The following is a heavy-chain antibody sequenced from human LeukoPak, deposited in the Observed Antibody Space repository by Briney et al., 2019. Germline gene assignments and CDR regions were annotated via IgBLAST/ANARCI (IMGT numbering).Heavy chain of an antibody. J-gene: IGHJ5*02. V-gene: IGHV3-15*01. CDR2: XXXXXXXXTT. CDR1: GFTFSNAW. CDR3: TTDTPMYYYGSGSSTRFDP. D-gene: IGHD3-10*01. Sequence: GGSLRLSCAASGFTFSNAWMSWVRQAPGKGXXXXXXXXXXXXXXTTDYAAPVKGRFTISRDDSKNTLYLQMNSLKTEDTAVYYCTTDTPMYYYGSGSSTRFDPWGQGTLVTVSS.